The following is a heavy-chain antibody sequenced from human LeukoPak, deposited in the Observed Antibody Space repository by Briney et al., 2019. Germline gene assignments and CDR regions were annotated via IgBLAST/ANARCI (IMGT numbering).Heavy chain of an antibody. CDR2: IKEDGSET. Sequence: GGSLRLSCAASGFIFKKYWMNWVRQVPGKGLECLANIKEDGSETYYADSVKGRFTISRDNSKNTLYLQMNGLRAEDTAVYYCAREASCSGGSCYGMDVWSQGTTVTVSS. CDR1: GFIFKKYW. D-gene: IGHD2-15*01. CDR3: AREASCSGGSCYGMDV. V-gene: IGHV3-7*01. J-gene: IGHJ6*02.